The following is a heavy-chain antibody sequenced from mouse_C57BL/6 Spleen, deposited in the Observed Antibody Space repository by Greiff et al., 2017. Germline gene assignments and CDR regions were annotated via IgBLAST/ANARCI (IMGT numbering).Heavy chain of an antibody. CDR2: IDPETGGT. J-gene: IGHJ3*01. D-gene: IGHD2-3*01. V-gene: IGHV1-15*01. CDR1: GYTFTDYE. Sequence: VHLVESGAELVRPGASVTLSCKASGYTFTDYEMHWVKQTPVHGLEWIGAIDPETGGTAYNQQFTGKAILTADKSSSTAYMALRSLTSEDSAVEYCTRDGYYGGFAYWGQGTLGTVSA. CDR3: TRDGYYGGFAY.